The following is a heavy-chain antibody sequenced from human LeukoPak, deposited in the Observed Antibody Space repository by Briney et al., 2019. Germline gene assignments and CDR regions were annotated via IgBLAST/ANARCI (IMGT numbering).Heavy chain of an antibody. J-gene: IGHJ3*02. CDR1: GYTFTVYY. Sequence: ASVKVSRKSSGYTFTVYYMHWVRQAPGQGLEWLGWINPNSGGTNYAQNFQGRVTMTRDTSISTAYMELSRLRSDDTAVYYCAREGDYYYGSGSYLGAFDIWGQGTMVTVSS. V-gene: IGHV1-2*02. CDR3: AREGDYYYGSGSYLGAFDI. D-gene: IGHD3-10*01. CDR2: INPNSGGT.